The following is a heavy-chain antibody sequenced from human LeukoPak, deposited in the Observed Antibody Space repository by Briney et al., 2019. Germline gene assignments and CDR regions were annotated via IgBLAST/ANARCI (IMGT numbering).Heavy chain of an antibody. CDR1: GGTFSSYA. V-gene: IGHV1-69*13. D-gene: IGHD2-2*01. J-gene: IGHJ3*02. Sequence: GATVKVSCKASGGTFSSYAISWVRQAPGQGLEWMGGIIPIFGTANYAQKFQGRVTITADESTSTAYMELSSLRSEDTAVYYCARGVVPAAMDAFDIWGQGTMVTVSS. CDR3: ARGVVPAAMDAFDI. CDR2: IIPIFGTA.